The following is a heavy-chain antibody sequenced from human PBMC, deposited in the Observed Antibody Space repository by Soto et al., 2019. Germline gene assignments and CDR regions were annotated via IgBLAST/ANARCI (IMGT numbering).Heavy chain of an antibody. V-gene: IGHV1-3*01. Sequence: ASVKVSCKASGYTFTSYAMHWVRQAPGQRLEWMGWINAGNGNTKYSQKFQGRVTITADESTSTAYMELSSLRSEDTAVYYCARRHHYDFWSGYYAWGQGTLVTVSS. J-gene: IGHJ5*02. CDR3: ARRHHYDFWSGYYA. D-gene: IGHD3-3*01. CDR2: INAGNGNT. CDR1: GYTFTSYA.